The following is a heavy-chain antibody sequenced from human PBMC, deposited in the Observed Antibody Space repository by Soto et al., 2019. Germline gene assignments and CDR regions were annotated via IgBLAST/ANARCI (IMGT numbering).Heavy chain of an antibody. V-gene: IGHV4-34*01. CDR3: ARGSTTEKVDS. D-gene: IGHD4-17*01. CDR1: GGSFSGYY. J-gene: IGHJ4*02. Sequence: SETLSLTCAVYGGSFSGYYWTWIRQPPGTGLEWIGEINHSGSTNYNPSLKSRVTISVDTSKNQFSLKLTSVTAADTAVYYCARGSTTEKVDSWGQGTLVTVSA. CDR2: INHSGST.